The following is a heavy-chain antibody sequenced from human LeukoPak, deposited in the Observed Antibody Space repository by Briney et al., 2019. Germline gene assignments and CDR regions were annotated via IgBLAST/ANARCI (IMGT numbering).Heavy chain of an antibody. V-gene: IGHV3-30-3*01. CDR1: GFTFSSYA. J-gene: IGHJ4*02. CDR3: ARFPGGYSPYFDY. Sequence: PGGSLRLSCAASGFTFSSYAMHWVRQAPGKGLEWVAVISYDGSNKYYADSVKGRFTISRDNSKNTLYLQMNSLRAEDTAVYYCARFPGGYSPYFDYWGQGTLDTVSS. D-gene: IGHD5-12*01. CDR2: ISYDGSNK.